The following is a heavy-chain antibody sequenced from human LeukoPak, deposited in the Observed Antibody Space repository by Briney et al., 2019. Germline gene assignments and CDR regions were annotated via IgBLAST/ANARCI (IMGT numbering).Heavy chain of an antibody. Sequence: GGSLRLSCAASGFTFNSYGMHWVRQAPGKGLEWVAIISYDGSSKYYADSVQARFTISRDNSYNTLYLQMNSLKTEGAAVYYCAKDSGSWYSGVYFDYWGQGTLVTVSS. J-gene: IGHJ4*02. CDR3: AKDSGSWYSGVYFDY. D-gene: IGHD6-13*01. CDR1: GFTFNSYG. V-gene: IGHV3-30*18. CDR2: ISYDGSSK.